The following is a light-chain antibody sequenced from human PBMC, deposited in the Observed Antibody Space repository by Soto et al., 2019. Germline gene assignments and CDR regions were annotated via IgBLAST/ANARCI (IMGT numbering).Light chain of an antibody. V-gene: IGKV3-15*01. CDR3: QQYENWPLT. J-gene: IGKJ3*01. CDR2: GAS. Sequence: EIVMTQSPATLSVSPGERATLSCSASQTVGANLAWYQQKPGQAPRLLIDGASTRATGIPARFSGTGSGTEFHLTISSLQSEDFAVYYCQQYENWPLTFVPGTKVDIK. CDR1: QTVGAN.